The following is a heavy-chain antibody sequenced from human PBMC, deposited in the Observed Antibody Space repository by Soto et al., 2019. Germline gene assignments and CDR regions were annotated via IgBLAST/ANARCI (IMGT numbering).Heavy chain of an antibody. D-gene: IGHD4-4*01. Sequence: QVQLVQSGAEMKEPRSSVKVSSKTSGGTFSSSAISWLRQAPGQGLEWMGGIIPLFRTPDYAQKFQGRVTIAADESTSTAYVELSSLRSEGTAVYYWARDNDRLQLGGNYYYILDVWGQGTTITVSS. V-gene: IGHV1-69*12. CDR2: IIPLFRTP. CDR1: GGTFSSSA. CDR3: ARDNDRLQLGGNYYYILDV. J-gene: IGHJ6*02.